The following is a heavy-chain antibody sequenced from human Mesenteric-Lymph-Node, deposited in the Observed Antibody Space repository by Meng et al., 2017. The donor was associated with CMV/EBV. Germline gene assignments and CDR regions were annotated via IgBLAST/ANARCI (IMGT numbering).Heavy chain of an antibody. CDR2: IKQDGSEK. D-gene: IGHD6-19*01. CDR1: GFTFSSYW. J-gene: IGHJ5*02. CDR3: ARTGKPLRGAVAGTGGWFDP. Sequence: ETLSLTCAASGFTFSSYWMSWVRQAPGKGLEWVANIKQDGSEKYYVDSVKGRFTISRDNAKNSLYLQMNSLRAEDTAVYYCARTGKPLRGAVAGTGGWFDPWGQGTLVTVSS. V-gene: IGHV3-7*01.